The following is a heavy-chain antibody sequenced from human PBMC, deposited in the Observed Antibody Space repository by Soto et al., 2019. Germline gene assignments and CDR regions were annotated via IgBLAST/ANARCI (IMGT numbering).Heavy chain of an antibody. V-gene: IGHV4-30-4*01. CDR1: GGSISSGDYY. CDR3: ARDGPLRFMEWSRNYYYGMDV. Sequence: SETLSLTCTVSGGSISSGDYYWSWIRQPPGKGLEWIGYIYYSGSTYYNPSLKSRVTISVDTSKNQFSLKVSSVTAADTAVYYCARDGPLRFMEWSRNYYYGMDVWGQGTTVTVS. CDR2: IYYSGST. J-gene: IGHJ6*02. D-gene: IGHD3-3*01.